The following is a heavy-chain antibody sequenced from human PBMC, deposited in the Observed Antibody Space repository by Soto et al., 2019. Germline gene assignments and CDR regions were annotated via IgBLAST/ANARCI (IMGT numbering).Heavy chain of an antibody. V-gene: IGHV3-23*01. J-gene: IGHJ4*02. CDR1: GFTFSNYA. D-gene: IGHD3-22*01. CDR2: ISGSGGST. CDR3: AKDLGGFYYDSSGYGV. Sequence: GGSLRLSCAASGFTFSNYAMNWVRQAPGKGLEWVSAISGSGGSTYYADSVKGRFTISRDNSKNTLYLQMNSLRAEDTAVYYCAKDLGGFYYDSSGYGVWGQGTLVTVSS.